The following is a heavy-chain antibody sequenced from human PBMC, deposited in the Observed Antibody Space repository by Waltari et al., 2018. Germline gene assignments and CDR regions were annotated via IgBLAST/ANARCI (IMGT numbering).Heavy chain of an antibody. CDR3: ARGYSDDGGEYFQH. Sequence: QVQLQASGPRLVEPWETLSLTCRFSGVSISDYYWSWVRPHAGKGLECIGRVYTTGTTDYNPSFRSRATVSVDKSKNHFSLSLTSVTAADTAIYYCARGYSDDGGEYFQHWGQGTLVTVSS. CDR1: GVSISDYY. J-gene: IGHJ1*01. CDR2: VYTTGTT. V-gene: IGHV4-4*07. D-gene: IGHD3-16*01.